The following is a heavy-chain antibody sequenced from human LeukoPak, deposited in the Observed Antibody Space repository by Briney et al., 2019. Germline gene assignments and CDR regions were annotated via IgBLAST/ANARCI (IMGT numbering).Heavy chain of an antibody. D-gene: IGHD1-26*01. CDR3: ARDRRKGGNS. V-gene: IGHV4-30-4*01. CDR2: IYYSGST. Sequence: SQTLSLTCTVSGVSISSGDYYWRWIRQPPGKGLEWIGYIYYSGSTYYNPSLKSRVTISVDTSKNQFSLKLSSVTAADTAVYYCARDRRKGGNSWGQGTLVTVSS. CDR1: GVSISSGDYY. J-gene: IGHJ4*02.